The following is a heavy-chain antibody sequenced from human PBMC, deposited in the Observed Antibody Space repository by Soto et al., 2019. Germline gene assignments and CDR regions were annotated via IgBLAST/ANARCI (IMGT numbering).Heavy chain of an antibody. Sequence: QVQLVESGGGFVEPGGSLTLSCAASGFTFSDDYMSWVRQAPGKGLEWVSYMSGSGRNIYYADAVKGRFTISRDNTMNLLYLTMNSLRAEDTAVYYCGRDVVTGPTQGGGGQGTLGTVSS. CDR1: GFTFSDDY. V-gene: IGHV3-11*01. CDR2: MSGSGRNI. CDR3: GRDVVTGPTQGG. J-gene: IGHJ4*02. D-gene: IGHD2-21*01.